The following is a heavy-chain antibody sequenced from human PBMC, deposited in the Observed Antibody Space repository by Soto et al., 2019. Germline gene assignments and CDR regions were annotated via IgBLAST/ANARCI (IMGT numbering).Heavy chain of an antibody. CDR1: GYTFTTFG. CDR2: ISAYSGNT. CDR3: ARAVCSGGSCYLDY. Sequence: QVQLVQSGGEVKKPGAAVKVSCKASGYTFTTFGIGWVRQAPGQGLEWMGWISAYSGNTEYPEKLQGRVTMTIDTSTSTTYMELRSLRSDDTAVYYCARAVCSGGSCYLDYWGQGALVTVSS. J-gene: IGHJ4*02. D-gene: IGHD2-15*01. V-gene: IGHV1-18*01.